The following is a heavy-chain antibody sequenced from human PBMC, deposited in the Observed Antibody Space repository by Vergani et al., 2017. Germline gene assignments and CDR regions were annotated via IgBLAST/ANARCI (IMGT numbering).Heavy chain of an antibody. J-gene: IGHJ4*02. D-gene: IGHD3-10*01. V-gene: IGHV3-13*01. CDR1: GFTFSSYD. Sequence: EVQLVESGGGLVQPGGSLSLSCAASGFTFSSYDMHWVRHAKGKGLEWVSAIGTAGDTYYPGSVKGRFTISRENAKNSLYVQMNSLRAGDTAVYYCARGASIRGGEFDYWGQGTLVTVAS. CDR3: ARGASIRGGEFDY. CDR2: IGTAGDT.